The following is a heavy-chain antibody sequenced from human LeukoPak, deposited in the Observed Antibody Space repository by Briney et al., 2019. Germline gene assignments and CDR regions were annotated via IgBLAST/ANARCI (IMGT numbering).Heavy chain of an antibody. J-gene: IGHJ4*02. CDR3: ATDLLDY. CDR1: GFTFSNAW. CDR2: IKRKTDSGTT. V-gene: IGHV3-15*01. Sequence: PGGSLRLSCEASGFTFSNAWMSWVRQAPGKGLEWIGRIKRKTDSGTTDFAAPVKGRFTISRDDSENKVFLQMNSLKTEDTAVYYCATDLLDYWGQGTLVIVSS.